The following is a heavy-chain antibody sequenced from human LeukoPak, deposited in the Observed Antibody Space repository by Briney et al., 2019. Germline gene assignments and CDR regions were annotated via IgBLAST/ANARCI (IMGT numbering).Heavy chain of an antibody. Sequence: SETLSLTCTVSGYSISSGYYWGWIRQPPGKGLEWIGSIYHSGSTYYNPSLKSRVTISVDTSKNQFSLKMTSLTAADTAVYYCAKQGRKSAFDFWGQGTLVTVSA. CDR3: AKQGRKSAFDF. J-gene: IGHJ4*02. CDR1: GYSISSGYY. D-gene: IGHD7-27*01. V-gene: IGHV4-38-2*02. CDR2: IYHSGST.